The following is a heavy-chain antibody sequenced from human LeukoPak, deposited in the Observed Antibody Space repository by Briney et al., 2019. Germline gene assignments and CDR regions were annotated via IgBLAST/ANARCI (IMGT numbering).Heavy chain of an antibody. CDR1: GFTFSSYA. Sequence: PGGSLRLSCAASGFTFSSYAMSWVRQAPGKGLEWVSAISGSADSTYYPDSVKGRFTISRDNSKNTLYLQMNSLRAEDTAVYYCAKVTGGDKITYGGLDYWGQGTLVTVSS. CDR3: AKVTGGDKITYGGLDY. D-gene: IGHD3-16*01. CDR2: ISGSADST. J-gene: IGHJ4*02. V-gene: IGHV3-23*01.